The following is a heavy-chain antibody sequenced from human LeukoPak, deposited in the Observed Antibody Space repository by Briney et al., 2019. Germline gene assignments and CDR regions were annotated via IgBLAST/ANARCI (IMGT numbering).Heavy chain of an antibody. V-gene: IGHV1-8*01. CDR2: MNPNSGNT. D-gene: IGHD5-12*01. Sequence: ASVKVSCKAAGYTFTSYYINWVRQATGQGLEWRGGMNPNSGNTGYAQKVQGRVTMTMNTSISTDYMELSSLRSEDTAVYYCARGGNIVATQSDYWGQGTLVTVSS. CDR3: ARGGNIVATQSDY. J-gene: IGHJ4*02. CDR1: GYTFTSYY.